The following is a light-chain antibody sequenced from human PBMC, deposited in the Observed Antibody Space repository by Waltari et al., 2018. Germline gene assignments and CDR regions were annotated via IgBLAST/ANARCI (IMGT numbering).Light chain of an antibody. J-gene: IGKJ1*01. CDR3: QQSYSTPGT. CDR2: AAS. V-gene: IGKV1-39*01. Sequence: DIQMTQPPSSLFAPVGDRVTIPSRASQTITNYINWYQQKSGKAPKLLIYAASSLQSGVPSRFSGSGSGTDFTLTITSLQPEDFATYHCQQSYSTPGTFGQGTKVEIK. CDR1: QTITNY.